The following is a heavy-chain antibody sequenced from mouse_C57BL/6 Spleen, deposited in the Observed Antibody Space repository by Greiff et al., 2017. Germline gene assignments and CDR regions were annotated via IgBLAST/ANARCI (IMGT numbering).Heavy chain of an antibody. J-gene: IGHJ2*01. CDR3: AREDSTMITTAFDY. D-gene: IGHD2-4*01. CDR1: GYTFTSYW. Sequence: QVQLQQPGAELVKPGASVKMSCKASGYTFTSYWITWVKQRPGQGLEWIGDIYPGSGSTNYNEKFKSKATLTVDTSSSTAYMQLSRLTSEDSAVYDCAREDSTMITTAFDYWGQGTTLTVSS. V-gene: IGHV1-55*01. CDR2: IYPGSGST.